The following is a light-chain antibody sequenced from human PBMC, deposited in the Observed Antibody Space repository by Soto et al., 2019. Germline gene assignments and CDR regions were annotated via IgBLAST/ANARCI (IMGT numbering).Light chain of an antibody. Sequence: IVLTQSPTTLSLWPGETAVLSCRACQSISSSLSWYQQRPGQAPRLLIYDASNRAPGIPARFSGSGSGTVFTLTISSLEPEDFALYYCQQRSSWITFGQGTRLEIE. V-gene: IGKV3-11*01. CDR2: DAS. CDR1: QSISSS. CDR3: QQRSSWIT. J-gene: IGKJ5*01.